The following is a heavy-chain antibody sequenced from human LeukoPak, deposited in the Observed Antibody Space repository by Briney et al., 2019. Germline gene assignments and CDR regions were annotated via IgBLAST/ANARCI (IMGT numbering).Heavy chain of an antibody. V-gene: IGHV3-23*01. Sequence: RSGGFLRLSCAASGFTFSSYAMSWVRQAPGKGLEWVSAISGSGGSTYYADSVKGRFTISRDNSKNTLYLQMNSLRAEDTAVYYCARDPGIGVAYYGSGSYNWFDPWGQGTLVTVSS. CDR2: ISGSGGST. CDR3: ARDPGIGVAYYGSGSYNWFDP. CDR1: GFTFSSYA. J-gene: IGHJ5*02. D-gene: IGHD3-10*01.